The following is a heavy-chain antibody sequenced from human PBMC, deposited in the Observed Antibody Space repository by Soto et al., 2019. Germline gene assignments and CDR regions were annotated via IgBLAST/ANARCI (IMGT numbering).Heavy chain of an antibody. Sequence: PXVSLSLSFAASGFTFSTHGMHWVRQAPGKGLEWVALISDDVSKKYYIDSVKGRFIISRDNSKNTLYLQMNRLRSEDTAVYYCAKDNMVVVDVDQYNNMDVWGQGTTVTVSS. J-gene: IGHJ6*02. CDR3: AKDNMVVVDVDQYNNMDV. V-gene: IGHV3-30*18. CDR2: ISDDVSKK. CDR1: GFTFSTHG. D-gene: IGHD3-22*01.